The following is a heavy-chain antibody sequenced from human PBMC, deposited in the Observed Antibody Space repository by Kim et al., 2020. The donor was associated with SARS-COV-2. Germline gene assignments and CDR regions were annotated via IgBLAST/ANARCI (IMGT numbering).Heavy chain of an antibody. CDR3: AREFIAVAGTLGLDY. J-gene: IGHJ4*02. V-gene: IGHV1-18*01. D-gene: IGHD6-19*01. Sequence: ASVKVSCKASGYTGTSYGISWVRQAPGQGLEWMGWISAYNGNTNYAQKLQGRVTMTTDTSTSTAYMELRSLRSDDTAVYYCAREFIAVAGTLGLDYWGQGTLVTVSS. CDR2: ISAYNGNT. CDR1: GYTGTSYG.